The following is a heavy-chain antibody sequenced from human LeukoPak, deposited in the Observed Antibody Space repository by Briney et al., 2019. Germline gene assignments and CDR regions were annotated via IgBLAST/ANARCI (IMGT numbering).Heavy chain of an antibody. J-gene: IGHJ4*02. CDR1: GLTFSSYS. CDR3: ARDRKPYSSWYEGFDY. D-gene: IGHD6-13*01. V-gene: IGHV3-21*01. Sequence: GGSLRLSCAASGLTFSSYSMNWVRQAPGKGLEWVSSISSSSSYIYYADSVKGRFTISRDNAKNSLYLQMNSLRAEDTAVYYCARDRKPYSSWYEGFDYWGQGTLVTVSS. CDR2: ISSSSSYI.